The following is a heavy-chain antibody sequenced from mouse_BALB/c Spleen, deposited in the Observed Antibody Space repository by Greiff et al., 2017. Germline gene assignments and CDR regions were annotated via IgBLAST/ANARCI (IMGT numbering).Heavy chain of an antibody. V-gene: IGHV2-9*02. D-gene: IGHD2-1*01. CDR3: ARANYGNLAWFAY. J-gene: IGHJ3*01. CDR2: IWAGGST. CDR1: GFSLTSYG. Sequence: VKLQESGPGLVAPSQSLSITCTVSGFSLTSYGVHWVRQPPGKGLEWLGVIWAGGSTNYNSALMSRLSISKDNSKSQVFLKMNSLQTDDTAMYYCARANYGNLAWFAYWGQGTLVTVSA.